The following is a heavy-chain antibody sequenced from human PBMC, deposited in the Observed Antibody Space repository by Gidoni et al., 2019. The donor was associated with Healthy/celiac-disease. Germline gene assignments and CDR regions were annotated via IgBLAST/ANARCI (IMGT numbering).Heavy chain of an antibody. Sequence: SSYGMHWVRQAPGKGLEWVAVIWYDGSNKYYADSVKGRFTISRDNSKNTLYLQMNSLRAEDTAVYYCARDRLAVWPLDVWGKGTTVTVST. D-gene: IGHD3-16*01. CDR1: SSYG. V-gene: IGHV3-33*01. CDR2: IWYDGSNK. CDR3: ARDRLAVWPLDV. J-gene: IGHJ6*04.